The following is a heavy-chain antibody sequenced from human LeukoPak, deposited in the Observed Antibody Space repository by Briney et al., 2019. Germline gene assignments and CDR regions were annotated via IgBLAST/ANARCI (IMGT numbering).Heavy chain of an antibody. CDR3: AKVYSGRYSSSCFDY. J-gene: IGHJ4*02. V-gene: IGHV3-73*01. CDR2: IRNKANSYAT. D-gene: IGHD6-13*01. Sequence: GGSLRLSCAASGFTFSGSAMHWVRQASGKGLEWVSRIRNKANSYATAYTASVKGRFTISRDDSKNTAYLQMNSLKAEDTAVYYCAKVYSGRYSSSCFDYWGQGTLVTVSS. CDR1: GFTFSGSA.